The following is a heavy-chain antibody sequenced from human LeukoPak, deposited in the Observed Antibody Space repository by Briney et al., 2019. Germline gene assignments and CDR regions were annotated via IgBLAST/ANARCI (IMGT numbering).Heavy chain of an antibody. Sequence: SVKVSCKASGGTFSSYAISWVRQAPGQGLEWMGGIIPMFGTANYAQKFQGRVTITADESTSTAYMELSSLRSEDTAVYYCARAGGITMVRGVPYYYYYYGMDVWGKGTTVTVSS. D-gene: IGHD3-10*01. V-gene: IGHV1-69*01. CDR1: GGTFSSYA. J-gene: IGHJ6*04. CDR3: ARAGGITMVRGVPYYYYYYGMDV. CDR2: IIPMFGTA.